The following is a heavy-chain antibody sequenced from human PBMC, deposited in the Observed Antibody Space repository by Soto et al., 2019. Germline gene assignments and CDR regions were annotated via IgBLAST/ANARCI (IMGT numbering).Heavy chain of an antibody. D-gene: IGHD6-19*01. CDR2: IKQDGSDI. V-gene: IGHV3-7*01. CDR1: GFTFSSYW. Sequence: EVQLVESGGGLVQPGGSLRLSCAASGFTFSSYWMSWVRQAPGKGLEWVANIKQDGSDIYYVYSVKGRFTISRDNAKNSLYLQMNSLRAEDTAVYYCARPLGWRDAFDVWGQGTMVTVSS. CDR3: ARPLGWRDAFDV. J-gene: IGHJ3*01.